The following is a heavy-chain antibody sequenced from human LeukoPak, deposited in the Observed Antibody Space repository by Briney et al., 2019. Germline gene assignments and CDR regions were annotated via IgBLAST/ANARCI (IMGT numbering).Heavy chain of an antibody. Sequence: GGSLRLSCAASGFTFSSYAMSWVRQAPGKGLEWVSAISGSGGSTYYTDSVKGRFTISRDNSKNTLYLQMNSLRAEDTAVYYCAKDSYGVGDTGYWGQGTLVTVSS. CDR1: GFTFSSYA. CDR3: AKDSYGVGDTGY. V-gene: IGHV3-23*01. D-gene: IGHD1-26*01. CDR2: ISGSGGST. J-gene: IGHJ4*02.